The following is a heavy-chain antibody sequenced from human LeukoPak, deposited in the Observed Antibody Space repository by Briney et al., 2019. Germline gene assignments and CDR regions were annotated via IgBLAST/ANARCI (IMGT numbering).Heavy chain of an antibody. CDR2: TRNDGNNK. Sequence: PGGSLRLSCAASGFTFSSYGMHWVRQAPGKGLEWVAFTRNDGNNKYYADSVKGRFTISRDNSKNTLSLQMNSLRTEDTAVYYCARDRDWAFDYWGQGILVTVSS. D-gene: IGHD2-21*01. V-gene: IGHV3-30*02. CDR1: GFTFSSYG. CDR3: ARDRDWAFDY. J-gene: IGHJ4*02.